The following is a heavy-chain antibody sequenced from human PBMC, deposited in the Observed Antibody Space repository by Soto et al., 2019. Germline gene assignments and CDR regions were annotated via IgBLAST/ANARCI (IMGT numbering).Heavy chain of an antibody. D-gene: IGHD5-12*01. CDR3: ARERYSGPLSAELINRYYYGMDV. CDR1: GYTFTGYY. J-gene: IGHJ6*02. V-gene: IGHV1-2*04. CDR2: INPNSGGT. Sequence: GASVKVSCKASGYTFTGYYMHWVRQAPGQGLEWMGWINPNSGGTNYAQKFQGWVTMTRDTSISTAYMELSRLRSDDTAVYYCARERYSGPLSAELINRYYYGMDVWGQGTTVTVSS.